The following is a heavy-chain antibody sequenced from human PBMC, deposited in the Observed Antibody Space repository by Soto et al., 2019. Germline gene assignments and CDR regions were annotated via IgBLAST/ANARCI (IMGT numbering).Heavy chain of an antibody. Sequence: VKVSCKASGGTFSSYAISWVRQAPGQGLEWMGGIIPIFGTASYAQKFQGRVTITADESTSTAYMELSSLRSEDTAVYYCARDNQWSPGINYYYYGMDVWGQGTTVTVSS. V-gene: IGHV1-69*13. D-gene: IGHD3-10*01. CDR3: ARDNQWSPGINYYYYGMDV. J-gene: IGHJ6*02. CDR1: GGTFSSYA. CDR2: IIPIFGTA.